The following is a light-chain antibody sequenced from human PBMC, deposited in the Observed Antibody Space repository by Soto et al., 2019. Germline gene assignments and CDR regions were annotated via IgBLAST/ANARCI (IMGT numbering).Light chain of an antibody. CDR3: QQYDDWPLT. CDR1: QSVGSSH. V-gene: IGKV3-15*01. CDR2: GTS. Sequence: EIVMTQSPATLSVSPGERATLSCRASQSVGSSHLAWYQQKPGQAPRLLIYGTSTRATGIPARFSGSGSGTEFTLTISSLQSEDFALYYCQQYDDWPLTFDQGTRLEIK. J-gene: IGKJ5*01.